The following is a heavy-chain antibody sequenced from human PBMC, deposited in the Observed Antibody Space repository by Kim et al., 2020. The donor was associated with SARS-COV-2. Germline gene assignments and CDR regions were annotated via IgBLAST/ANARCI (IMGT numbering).Heavy chain of an antibody. CDR2: IYYSGTT. CDR3: VRLDGGAPRPKAVYYGMEV. D-gene: IGHD6-6*01. V-gene: IGHV4-39*01. CDR1: GGSINRNTYY. Sequence: SETLSLTCTVSGGSINRNTYYWGWVRQSPGTGLEWIGSIYYSGTTYYNPSLKSRVTISVDTSTNQFSLKLKSMTAADTAMYYCVRLDGGAPRPKAVYYGMEVWGQGTTVTVSS. J-gene: IGHJ6*02.